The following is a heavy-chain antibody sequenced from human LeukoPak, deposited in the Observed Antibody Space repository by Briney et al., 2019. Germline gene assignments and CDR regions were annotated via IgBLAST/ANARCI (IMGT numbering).Heavy chain of an antibody. CDR3: ARDAEDDFWSGYYLMGFDP. CDR1: GGSISSYY. CDR2: IYYSGST. V-gene: IGHV4-59*01. Sequence: SETLSLTCTVSGGSISSYYWSWIRQPPEKGLEWIGYIYYSGSTNYNPSLKSRVTISVDTSKNQFSLKLSSVTAADTAVYYCARDAEDDFWSGYYLMGFDPWGQGTLVTVSS. D-gene: IGHD3-3*01. J-gene: IGHJ5*02.